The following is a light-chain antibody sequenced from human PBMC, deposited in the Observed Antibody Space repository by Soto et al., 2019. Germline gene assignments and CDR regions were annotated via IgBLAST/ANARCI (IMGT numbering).Light chain of an antibody. CDR3: QQYYNWPRT. J-gene: IGKJ5*01. V-gene: IGKV3-15*01. CDR2: GAF. Sequence: EIVMTQSPVTLSVSPGERATLSCRASQSINSNLAWYQHKPGQAPSLLIYGAFTRATGIPARFSGTGSGTEFTLTINSLQAEDSAVYYCQQYYNWPRTFGQGTRLEI. CDR1: QSINSN.